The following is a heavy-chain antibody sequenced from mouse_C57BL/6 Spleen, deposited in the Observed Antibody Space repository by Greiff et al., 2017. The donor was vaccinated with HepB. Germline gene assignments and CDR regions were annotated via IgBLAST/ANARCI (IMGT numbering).Heavy chain of an antibody. D-gene: IGHD1-1*01. J-gene: IGHJ2*01. CDR3: ARAGTVAPDY. CDR2: INYDGSST. V-gene: IGHV5-16*01. Sequence: EVKVVESEGGLVQPGSSMKLSCTASGFTFSDYYMAWVRQVPEKGLEWVANINYDGSSTYYLDSLKSRFIISRDNAKNILYLQMSSLKSEDTATYYCARAGTVAPDYWGQGTTLTVSS. CDR1: GFTFSDYY.